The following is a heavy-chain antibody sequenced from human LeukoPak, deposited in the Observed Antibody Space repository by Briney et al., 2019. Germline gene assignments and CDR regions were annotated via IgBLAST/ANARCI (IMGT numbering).Heavy chain of an antibody. CDR3: VRDSSTEGLDY. D-gene: IGHD5/OR15-5a*01. CDR1: GGSISSGGYY. Sequence: SETLSLTCTVSGGSISSGGYYWSWIRQHPGKGLEWIGYIYYSGSTYYNPSLKSRVTISVDTSKNQFSLKLSSVTAADTAVYYCVRDSSTEGLDYWGQGTPVTVSS. CDR2: IYYSGST. V-gene: IGHV4-31*03. J-gene: IGHJ4*02.